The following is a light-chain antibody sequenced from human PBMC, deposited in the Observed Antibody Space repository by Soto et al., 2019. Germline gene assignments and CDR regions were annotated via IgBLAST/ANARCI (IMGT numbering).Light chain of an antibody. J-gene: IGKJ2*01. Sequence: VVLTQSPATLSVSPGARATLSCRASQTITNNYLAWYQQKPGQAPRLLIFGASVRATGIPDRFSGSGSGTEFTLTISSLQSGDLGVYYWQQYSSWYTFGQGTKLEIK. V-gene: IGKV3D-15*01. CDR3: QQYSSWYT. CDR2: GAS. CDR1: QTITNN.